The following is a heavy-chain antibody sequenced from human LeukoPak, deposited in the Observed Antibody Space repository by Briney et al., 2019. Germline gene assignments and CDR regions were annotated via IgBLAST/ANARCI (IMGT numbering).Heavy chain of an antibody. CDR1: GFTFSIYW. V-gene: IGHV3-7*01. CDR3: AKGRGDYELSY. CDR2: IKQDGSEK. D-gene: IGHD4-17*01. J-gene: IGHJ4*02. Sequence: GGSLRLSCAASGFTFSIYWMSWVRQAPGKGLEWVANIKQDGSEKYYADSVKGRFTISRDNSKNTLYLQMNSLRAEDTAVYYCAKGRGDYELSYWGQGTLVTVSS.